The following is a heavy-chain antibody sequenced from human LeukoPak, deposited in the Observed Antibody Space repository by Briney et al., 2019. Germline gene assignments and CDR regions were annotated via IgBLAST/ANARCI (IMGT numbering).Heavy chain of an antibody. CDR1: GFTFSDYW. Sequence: GGSLRLSCAASGFTFSDYWMHWVRQAPGKGLVWVSRISSDGSRVTYADSVKGRFTISRDNAKNTLYLQMNSLRAEDTAVYYCARVRGYSGYDSGRYYYYNYMDVWGKGTTVTVSS. V-gene: IGHV3-74*01. D-gene: IGHD5-12*01. J-gene: IGHJ6*03. CDR2: ISSDGSRV. CDR3: ARVRGYSGYDSGRYYYYNYMDV.